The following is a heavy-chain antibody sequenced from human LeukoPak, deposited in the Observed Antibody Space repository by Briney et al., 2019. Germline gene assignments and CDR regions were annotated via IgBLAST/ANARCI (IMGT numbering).Heavy chain of an antibody. D-gene: IGHD3-3*01. Sequence: GGSLRLSCAASGFTFSSCAMSWVRQAPGKGLEWVSAISGSGGSTYYADSVKGRFTISRDNSKNTLYLQMNSLRAEDTAVYYCAKFPYYDFWSGYYKVPYYYYGMDVWGQGTTVTVSS. V-gene: IGHV3-23*01. CDR1: GFTFSSCA. J-gene: IGHJ6*02. CDR3: AKFPYYDFWSGYYKVPYYYYGMDV. CDR2: ISGSGGST.